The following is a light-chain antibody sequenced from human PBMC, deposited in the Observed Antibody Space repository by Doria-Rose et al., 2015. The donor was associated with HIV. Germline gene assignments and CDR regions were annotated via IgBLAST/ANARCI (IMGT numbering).Light chain of an antibody. CDR3: HQYGTSWT. V-gene: IGKV3-20*01. CDR2: DGS. Sequence: SXXXGEXAXXXXRASXSFSSTYLAWYQQKPGQAPSLLIYDGSTRATGIPDRFSASXSGXDFTLTVNRLEPEDFALYYCHQYGTSWTFGQGTKVEI. CDR1: XSFSSTY. J-gene: IGKJ1*01.